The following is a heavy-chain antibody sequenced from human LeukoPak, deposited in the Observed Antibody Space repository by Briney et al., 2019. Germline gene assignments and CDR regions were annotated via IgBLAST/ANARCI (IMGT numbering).Heavy chain of an antibody. J-gene: IGHJ4*02. CDR1: GYTFANYG. Sequence: ASVKVSCKASGYTFANYGVNWVRQAPGQGLEWMGWISDYNGNTNYARKLQGRVTMTTDTSTSTAYMELRSLTSDDAAVYYCARWDRTASYYDYWGQGTLLTVSS. CDR2: ISDYNGNT. D-gene: IGHD1-14*01. CDR3: ARWDRTASYYDY. V-gene: IGHV1-18*01.